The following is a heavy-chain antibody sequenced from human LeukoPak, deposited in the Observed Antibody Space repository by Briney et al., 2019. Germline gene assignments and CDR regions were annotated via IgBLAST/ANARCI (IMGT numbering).Heavy chain of an antibody. CDR3: AREGQWGYGLHPYSWFDP. Sequence: PSETLSLTCTVSGGSISSGDYYWSWIRQPPGEGLEWIGYIYYSGSTYYNPSLKSRVTISVDTSKNQFSLKLSSVTAADTAVYYCAREGQWGYGLHPYSWFDPWGQGTLVTVSS. CDR2: IYYSGST. CDR1: GGSISSGDYY. D-gene: IGHD5-24*01. V-gene: IGHV4-30-4*01. J-gene: IGHJ5*02.